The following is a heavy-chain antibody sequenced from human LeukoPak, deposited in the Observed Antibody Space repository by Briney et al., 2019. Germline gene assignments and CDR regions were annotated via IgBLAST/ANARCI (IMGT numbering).Heavy chain of an antibody. V-gene: IGHV1-69*13. CDR3: ARDPASGSGSYQRAFDI. CDR2: IIPIFGTA. CDR1: GGTFSIYA. D-gene: IGHD1-26*01. J-gene: IGHJ3*02. Sequence: ASVKVSCKASGGTFSIYAISWVRQAPGQGLEWMGGIIPIFGTANYAQKFQGRVTITADESTSTAYMELSSLRSEDTAVYYCARDPASGSGSYQRAFDIWGQGTMVTVSS.